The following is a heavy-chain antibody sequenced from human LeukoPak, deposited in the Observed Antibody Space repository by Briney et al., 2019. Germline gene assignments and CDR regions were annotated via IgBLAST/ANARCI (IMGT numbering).Heavy chain of an antibody. CDR1: GFTFSSYG. V-gene: IGHV3-30*02. CDR3: ATGRGVPGYQYFDY. CDR2: IRYDGSNK. J-gene: IGHJ4*02. Sequence: PGGSLRLSCAASGFTFSSYGMHWVRQAPGKGLEWVAFIRYDGSNKYYADSVKGRFTISRDNSKNTLYLQMNSLRAEDTAVYYCATGRGVPGYQYFDYWGQGTLVTVSS. D-gene: IGHD3-10*01.